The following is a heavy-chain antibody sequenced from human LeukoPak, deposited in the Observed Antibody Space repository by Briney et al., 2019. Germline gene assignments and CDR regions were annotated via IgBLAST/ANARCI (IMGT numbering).Heavy chain of an antibody. J-gene: IGHJ4*02. Sequence: ASVKVSCKASGYTFTGYYMHWVRQAPGQGLEWMGWINPNSGGTNNAQKFQGRVTMTRDTSISTAYMELNRLRSDDTAVYYCARDRDYGSGIFDYWGQGTLVTVSS. CDR1: GYTFTGYY. D-gene: IGHD3-10*01. CDR2: INPNSGGT. CDR3: ARDRDYGSGIFDY. V-gene: IGHV1-2*02.